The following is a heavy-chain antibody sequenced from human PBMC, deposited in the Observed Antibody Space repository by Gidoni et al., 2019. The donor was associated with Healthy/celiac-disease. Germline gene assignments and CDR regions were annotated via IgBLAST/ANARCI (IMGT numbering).Heavy chain of an antibody. Sequence: EVQLVESGGGLVKPGGSLRLSCVASGFTFSNAWMSWVRQAPGKGLEWVGRIKSKTDGGTTDYAAPVKGRFTISRDDSKNTLYLQMNSLKTEDTAVYYCTTGKKWLRYYFDYWGQGTLVTVSS. D-gene: IGHD5-12*01. J-gene: IGHJ4*02. CDR1: GFTFSNAW. CDR2: IKSKTDGGTT. V-gene: IGHV3-15*01. CDR3: TTGKKWLRYYFDY.